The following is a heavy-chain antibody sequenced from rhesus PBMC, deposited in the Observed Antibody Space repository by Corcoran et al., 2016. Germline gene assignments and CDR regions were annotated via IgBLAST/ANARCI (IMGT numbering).Heavy chain of an antibody. D-gene: IGHD5-36*02. CDR1: GGSISSSY. CDR3: ARGYSYSY. CDR2: IYGSGSNT. J-gene: IGHJ4*01. Sequence: QLQLQESGPGLVKPSETLSVTCAVSGGSISSSYWSWIRQAPGKGLEWIGYIYGSGSNTNYNPSLKSRVTLSVDTSKNQLSLRLSSVTTADTAVYYCARGYSYSYWGQGVLVTVSS. V-gene: IGHV4-169*01.